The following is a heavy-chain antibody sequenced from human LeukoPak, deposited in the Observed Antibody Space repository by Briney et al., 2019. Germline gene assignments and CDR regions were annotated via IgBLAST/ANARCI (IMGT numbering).Heavy chain of an antibody. CDR1: GGSISSYY. Sequence: SETLSLTCTVSGGSISSYYWSWIRQPAGKGLEWIGRIYTSGSTNYNPSLKSRVTMSVDTSKNQFSLKLSSVTAADTAVYYCARTSPYDYVWGSYPQNWFDPWGQGTLVTVSS. CDR3: ARTSPYDYVWGSYPQNWFDP. CDR2: IYTSGST. J-gene: IGHJ5*02. V-gene: IGHV4-4*07. D-gene: IGHD3-16*02.